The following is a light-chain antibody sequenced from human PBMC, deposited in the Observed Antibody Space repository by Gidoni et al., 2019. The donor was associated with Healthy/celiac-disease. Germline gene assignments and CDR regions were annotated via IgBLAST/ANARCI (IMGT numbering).Light chain of an antibody. CDR1: QSVSSSY. V-gene: IGKV3-20*01. CDR2: GAS. J-gene: IGKJ2*01. CDR3: QQYGSSPRT. Sequence: EIVFTQSPGTLSLSPWERATLSCRASQSVSSSYLAWYQQKPGQAPRLLIYGASSRATGIPDRFSGSGSGTDFTLTISRLEPEDFAVYYCQQYGSSPRTFGQGTKLEIK.